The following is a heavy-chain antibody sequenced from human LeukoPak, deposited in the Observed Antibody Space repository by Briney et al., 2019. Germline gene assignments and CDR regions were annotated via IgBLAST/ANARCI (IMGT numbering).Heavy chain of an antibody. CDR2: IRGDGTSQ. Sequence: GGSLRLSCVASGLTFSSYGMDWVRQVPGKGREWVAFIRGDGTSQLYVDSVKGRFFISRDNSKNTLYLQMNSLRAEDTAVYYCAAPNDFWNGYDYYMDVWGKGTTVSVSS. CDR1: GLTFSSYG. D-gene: IGHD3-3*01. CDR3: AAPNDFWNGYDYYMDV. J-gene: IGHJ6*03. V-gene: IGHV3-30*02.